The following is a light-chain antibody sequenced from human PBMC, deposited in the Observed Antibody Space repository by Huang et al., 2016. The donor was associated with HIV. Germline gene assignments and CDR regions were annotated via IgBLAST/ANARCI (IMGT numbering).Light chain of an antibody. J-gene: IGKJ2*01. CDR1: QSISSW. CDR2: KAS. V-gene: IGKV1-5*03. CDR3: QSYNSFST. Sequence: DIQMTQSPSTLSASVGARVTITCRDSQSISSWLAWYQQKPGKAPKLLIYKASNLRRGVSSRFSCSGSGTEFPLTISSLQPDDSATYWCQSYNSFSTFGQGTKL.